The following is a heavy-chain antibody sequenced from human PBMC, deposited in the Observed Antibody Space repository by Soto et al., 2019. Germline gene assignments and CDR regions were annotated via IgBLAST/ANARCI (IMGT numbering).Heavy chain of an antibody. Sequence: PSETLSLTCTVSGGSISSYYWSWIRQPPGKGLEWIGYIYYSGSTNYNPSPKSRATISVDTSKNQFTLKLSSVTAADTAVYYCARVPWQWLGGYAFDIWGQGTMVTV. CDR1: GGSISSYY. J-gene: IGHJ3*02. CDR2: IYYSGST. D-gene: IGHD6-19*01. CDR3: ARVPWQWLGGYAFDI. V-gene: IGHV4-59*01.